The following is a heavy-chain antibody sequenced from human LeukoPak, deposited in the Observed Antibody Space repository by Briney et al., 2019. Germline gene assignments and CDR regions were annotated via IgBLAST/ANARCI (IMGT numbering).Heavy chain of an antibody. CDR1: GGSFSGYY. J-gene: IGHJ6*03. D-gene: IGHD6-6*01. Sequence: PSETLSLTCAVYGGSFSGYYWSWIRQPPGKGLEWIGEINHSGSTNYNPSLKSRVTISVNTSKNQFSLKLSSVTAADTAVYYCAREFPYSSSLYYYYYYMDVWGKGTTVTVSS. CDR2: INHSGST. CDR3: AREFPYSSSLYYYYYYMDV. V-gene: IGHV4-34*01.